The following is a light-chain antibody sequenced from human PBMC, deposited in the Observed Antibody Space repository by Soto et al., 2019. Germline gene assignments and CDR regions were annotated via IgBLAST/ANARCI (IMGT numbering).Light chain of an antibody. CDR3: QQYNTWPWT. J-gene: IGKJ1*01. CDR1: QSISDT. Sequence: EIVMTQSPATLSVSAGGRATLSCRASQSISDTLAWYQQKPGQAPRLLIYSASRMATGFPARFSGSGSGTDFTLTISSLQPEDFAVYYCQQYNTWPWTFGQGTKVDIK. CDR2: SAS. V-gene: IGKV3-15*01.